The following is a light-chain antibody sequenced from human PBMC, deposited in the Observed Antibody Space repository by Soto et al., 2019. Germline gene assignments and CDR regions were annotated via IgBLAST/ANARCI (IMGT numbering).Light chain of an antibody. V-gene: IGKV4-1*01. CDR1: QSVLYSSTNKNY. J-gene: IGKJ3*01. CDR2: WAS. Sequence: DIVMTQSPDSLAVSLGERATINCKSSQSVLYSSTNKNYLAWYQQKPGQTPKLLIYWASTRESGVPDRFSGSGSGTDFTLTISSLQAEDVAVYHCQQYYSLPGTFGPGTKVDIK. CDR3: QQYYSLPGT.